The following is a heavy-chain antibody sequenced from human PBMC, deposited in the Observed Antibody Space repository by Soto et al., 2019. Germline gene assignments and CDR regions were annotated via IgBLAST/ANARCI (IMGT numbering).Heavy chain of an antibody. CDR3: ARSPRSIAAGGIDY. J-gene: IGHJ4*02. Sequence: PSETLSLTFRVSGCAISTCVYSGSWIRQPPGKGLEWIGYIYHSGSTYYNPSLKSRVTISVDRSKNQFSLKLSSVTAADTAVYYCARSPRSIAAGGIDYWGQG. V-gene: IGHV4-30-2*01. CDR1: GCAISTCVYS. D-gene: IGHD6-13*01. CDR2: IYHSGST.